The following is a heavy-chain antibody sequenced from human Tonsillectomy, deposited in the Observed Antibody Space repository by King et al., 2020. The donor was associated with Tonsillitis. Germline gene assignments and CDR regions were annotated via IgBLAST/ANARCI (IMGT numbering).Heavy chain of an antibody. J-gene: IGHJ6*02. Sequence: DVQLVESGGGLVQPGRSLRLSCAASRFTFDNYAMHWVRLAPGKGLEWVSGISWNSGAIGYADSVKGRFTISRDNAKNSLYLQMNSLRPDDTALYYCAKDIGPGLYYGMDVWGQGTTVTVSS. V-gene: IGHV3-9*01. CDR3: AKDIGPGLYYGMDV. CDR1: RFTFDNYA. D-gene: IGHD2-2*01. CDR2: ISWNSGAI.